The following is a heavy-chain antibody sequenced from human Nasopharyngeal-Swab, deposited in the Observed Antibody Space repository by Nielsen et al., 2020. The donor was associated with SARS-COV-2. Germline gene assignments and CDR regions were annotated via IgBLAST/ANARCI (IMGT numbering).Heavy chain of an antibody. CDR3: ARISNSGYDPFDY. D-gene: IGHD5-12*01. J-gene: IGHJ4*02. CDR1: SGSISGYS. Sequence: SETLSLTCTVSSGSISGYSWSWIRQPPGKGLEWLGYISYRGSTNYNPSLKSRVTLSIDTSKNQFSLKLSSMTAADTAVYYCARISNSGYDPFDYWGQGTLVTVSS. V-gene: IGHV4-59*01. CDR2: ISYRGST.